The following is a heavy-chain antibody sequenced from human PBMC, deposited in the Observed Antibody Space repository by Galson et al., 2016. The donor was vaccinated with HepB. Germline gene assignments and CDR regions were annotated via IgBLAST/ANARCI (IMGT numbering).Heavy chain of an antibody. CDR2: TYYRSKWYH. Sequence: CAISGDSVSSNSAAWNWIRQSPSRGLEWLGRTYYRSKWYHDYAVSVKGRITISPDTATNQFSLQLNSVTPEDTAVYYCARAPKSIEDYYYHMDVWGKGTTVTVSS. D-gene: IGHD2-21*01. CDR1: GDSVSSNSAA. CDR3: ARAPKSIEDYYYHMDV. V-gene: IGHV6-1*01. J-gene: IGHJ6*03.